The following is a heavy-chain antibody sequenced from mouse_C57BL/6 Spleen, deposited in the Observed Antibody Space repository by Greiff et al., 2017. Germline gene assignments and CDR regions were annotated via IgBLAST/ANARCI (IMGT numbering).Heavy chain of an antibody. V-gene: IGHV5-4*01. CDR2: ISDGGSYT. CDR1: GFTFSSYA. CDR3: ASDSYFDV. J-gene: IGHJ1*03. Sequence: EVQGVESGGGLVKPGGSLKLSCAASGFTFSSYAMSWVRQTPEKRLEWVATISDGGSYTYYPDNVQGRFTISRDNAKNNLYLQMSHLKSEDTAMYYCASDSYFDVWGTGTTVTVSS.